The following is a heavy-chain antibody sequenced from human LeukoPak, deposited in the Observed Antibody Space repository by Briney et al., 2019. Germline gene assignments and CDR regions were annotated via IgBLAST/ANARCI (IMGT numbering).Heavy chain of an antibody. CDR2: ISFDGRDK. CDR3: ATQPCSGGRCYLLH. D-gene: IGHD2-15*01. J-gene: IGHJ4*02. CDR1: GFTFTTHN. V-gene: IGHV3-30*19. Sequence: GGSLRLSCAASGFTFTTHNMHWVRQAPGKGLEWVAVISFDGRDKFYADSVKGRFTISRDNSKNTLYLQLNSPRVEDTAVYYCATQPCSGGRCYLLHWGQGSLVTVSS.